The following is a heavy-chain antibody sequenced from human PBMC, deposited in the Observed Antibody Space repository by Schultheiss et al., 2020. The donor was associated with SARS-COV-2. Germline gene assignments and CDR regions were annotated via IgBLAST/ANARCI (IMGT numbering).Heavy chain of an antibody. CDR2: IDWDDDK. Sequence: SGPTLVKPTQTLTLTCTFSGFSLSTSGMRVSWIRQPPGKALEWLARIDWDDDKFYSTSLKTRLTISKDTSKNQVVLTMTNMDPVDTATYYCALSSIAARYFQHWGQGTLVTVSS. CDR3: ALSSIAARYFQH. V-gene: IGHV2-70*04. CDR1: GFSLSTSGMR. D-gene: IGHD6-6*01. J-gene: IGHJ1*01.